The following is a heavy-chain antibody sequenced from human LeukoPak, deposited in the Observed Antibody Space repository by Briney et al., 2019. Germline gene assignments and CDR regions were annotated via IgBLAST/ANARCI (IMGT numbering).Heavy chain of an antibody. CDR2: IYTSGST. CDR3: ARAANYYDSSGYSES. Sequence: SETLSLTCTVSGGSISSGSYYWSWIRQPAGKGLEWIGRIYTSGSTNHNPSLKSRVTISVDTSKNQFSLRLSSVTAADTAVYYCARAANYYDSSGYSESWGQGTLVTVSS. V-gene: IGHV4-61*02. D-gene: IGHD3-22*01. CDR1: GGSISSGSYY. J-gene: IGHJ4*02.